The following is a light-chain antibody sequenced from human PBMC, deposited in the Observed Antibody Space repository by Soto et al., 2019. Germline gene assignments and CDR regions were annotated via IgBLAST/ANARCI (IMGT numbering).Light chain of an antibody. J-gene: IGLJ1*01. CDR3: CSYAGSSSYV. CDR1: SSDVGSYNL. V-gene: IGLV2-23*01. Sequence: QSVLTQPASVSGSPRQSITISCTGTSSDVGSYNLVSWYQQHPGKAPKLMIYEGSKRPSGVSNRFSGSKSGNTASLTISGLQAEDEADYYCCSYAGSSSYVFGTATKSPS. CDR2: EGS.